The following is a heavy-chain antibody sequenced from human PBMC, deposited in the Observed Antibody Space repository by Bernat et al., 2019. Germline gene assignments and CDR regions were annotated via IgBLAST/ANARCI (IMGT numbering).Heavy chain of an antibody. V-gene: IGHV3-33*01. CDR3: ARGYSGSWWEKYNWFDP. CDR1: GFTFSSYG. D-gene: IGHD6-13*01. J-gene: IGHJ5*02. CDR2: IWYDGSNK. Sequence: QVQLVESGGGVVQPGRSLRLSCAASGFTFSSYGMHWVRQAPGKGLEWVAVIWYDGSNKYYADSVKGRFTISRDNSKNTLYLQMNSLRAEDTAVYYCARGYSGSWWEKYNWFDPWGQGTLVTVSS.